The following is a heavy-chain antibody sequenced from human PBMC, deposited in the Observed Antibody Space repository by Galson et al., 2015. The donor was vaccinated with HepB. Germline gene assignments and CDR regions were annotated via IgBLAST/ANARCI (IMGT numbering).Heavy chain of an antibody. J-gene: IGHJ6*02. Sequence: SLRLSCATSGFTFNDYWMSWVRQAPGEGLEWVANIKQDGSETYYVDSVKGRFTISRDNAQNSLFLQMNSLRAEDTAVYYCARDRSGTRYYYYFYAMDVWGQGTTVTLSS. CDR2: IKQDGSET. CDR3: ARDRSGTRYYYYFYAMDV. CDR1: GFTFNDYW. V-gene: IGHV3-7*03. D-gene: IGHD1-26*01.